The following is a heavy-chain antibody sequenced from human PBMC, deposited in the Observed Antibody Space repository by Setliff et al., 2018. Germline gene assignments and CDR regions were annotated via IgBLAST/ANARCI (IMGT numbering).Heavy chain of an antibody. V-gene: IGHV4-39*01. Sequence: SETLSLTCSVSGDSISSSSYYWGWIRQPPGKGLGWIGGINYSGITYYSPSLKSRVIVSVDTSKNQFSLKLSSVTAADTAVYYCARLPGYCNGGNCYGYYTFDIWGQGTMVTVSS. CDR1: GDSISSSSYY. CDR2: INYSGIT. CDR3: ARLPGYCNGGNCYGYYTFDI. D-gene: IGHD2-15*01. J-gene: IGHJ3*02.